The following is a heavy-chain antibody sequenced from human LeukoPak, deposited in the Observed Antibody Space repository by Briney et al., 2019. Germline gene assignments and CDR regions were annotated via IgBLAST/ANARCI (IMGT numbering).Heavy chain of an antibody. J-gene: IGHJ3*02. CDR2: IYWDDDK. D-gene: IGHD5-24*01. V-gene: IGHV2-5*02. CDR1: GFSLSTRGVG. CDR3: AHLRDGHTLRTLIPFDI. Sequence: SGPTLVNPTQTLALTCTFSGFSLSTRGVGVGWIRQPPGKALEWLAVIYWDDDKNFSPSLRSRLTITKDTSKNQVVLRMTNMDPVDTGTYYCAHLRDGHTLRTLIPFDIWGQGTMVIVSS.